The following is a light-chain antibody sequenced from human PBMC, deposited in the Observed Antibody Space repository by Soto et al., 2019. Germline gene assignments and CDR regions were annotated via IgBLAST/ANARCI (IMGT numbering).Light chain of an antibody. Sequence: DIQMTQSPSTLSGSGGDRVTITCRASQTISSWLAWYQQKPGKAPKLLIYKASTLKSGVPSRFSGSGSGTEFTLTISSLQTDDFSTYYCQQYHSYWTFGQGTKVDIX. CDR3: QQYHSYWT. CDR1: QTISSW. V-gene: IGKV1-5*03. J-gene: IGKJ1*01. CDR2: KAS.